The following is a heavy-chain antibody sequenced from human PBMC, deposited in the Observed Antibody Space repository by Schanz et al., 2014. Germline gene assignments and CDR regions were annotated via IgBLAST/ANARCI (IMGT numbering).Heavy chain of an antibody. CDR2: ISYDGSNK. V-gene: IGHV3-30-3*01. Sequence: QVQLVESGGGVVQPGRSLRLSCAASGFTFSSYAMTWVRQAPGKGLEWVAVISYDGSNKYYADSVKGRFTISRDNSKNTLYLQMNTLRAEDTAVYYCARDGDRFYHNYYMDVWGKGTTVTVSS. CDR3: ARDGDRFYHNYYMDV. J-gene: IGHJ6*03. D-gene: IGHD4-17*01. CDR1: GFTFSSYA.